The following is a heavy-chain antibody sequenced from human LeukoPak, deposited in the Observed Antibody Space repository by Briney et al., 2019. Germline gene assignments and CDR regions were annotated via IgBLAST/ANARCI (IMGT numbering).Heavy chain of an antibody. CDR1: GYTFTSYY. D-gene: IGHD3-10*01. CDR2: INPSGGST. Sequence: ASVNLFCGASGYTFTSYYMHWVRQAPGQGLEWMGIINPSGGSTSYAQKFQGRVTMTRDTSTSTVYVELSSLRSEDTAVYYCARNRDVSGRYYDIWGLGTLVTVSS. J-gene: IGHJ4*02. CDR3: ARNRDVSGRYYDI. V-gene: IGHV1-46*01.